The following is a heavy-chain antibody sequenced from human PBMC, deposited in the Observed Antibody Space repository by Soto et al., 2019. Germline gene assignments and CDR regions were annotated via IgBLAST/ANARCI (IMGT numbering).Heavy chain of an antibody. V-gene: IGHV3-21*01. CDR2: ISSSSSYI. D-gene: IGHD2-15*01. CDR1: GFTFSSYS. CDR3: ARDARREVVVVARPRWFDP. J-gene: IGHJ5*02. Sequence: PGGSLRLSCAASGFTFSSYSMNWVRQAPGKGLEWVSSISSSSSYIYYADSVKGRFTISRDNAKNSLYLQMNSLRAEDTAVYYCARDARREVVVVARPRWFDPWGQGTLVTVSS.